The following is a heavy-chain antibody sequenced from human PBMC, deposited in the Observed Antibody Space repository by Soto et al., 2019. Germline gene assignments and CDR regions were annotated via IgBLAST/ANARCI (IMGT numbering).Heavy chain of an antibody. CDR2: IKEDGSEK. V-gene: IGHV3-7*01. Sequence: EVQLVESGGGLVQPGGSLRLSCTASGFTFSNHWMSWVRQAPGKGLERVASIKEDGSEKYYVDSVKGRFTISRDNAKNSLYLQMNSLRAEDTAVYYCAKEYRRGQGTLVTVSS. CDR1: GFTFSNHW. J-gene: IGHJ4*02. D-gene: IGHD1-26*01. CDR3: AKEYR.